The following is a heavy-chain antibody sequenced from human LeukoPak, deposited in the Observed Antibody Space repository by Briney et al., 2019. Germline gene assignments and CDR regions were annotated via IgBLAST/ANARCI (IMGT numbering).Heavy chain of an antibody. J-gene: IGHJ4*02. D-gene: IGHD3-16*02. V-gene: IGHV4-39*01. CDR3: ARDLVRELSVDY. CDR1: GGSVSSGSYY. CDR2: IYYSGST. Sequence: PSETLSLTCTVSGGSVSSGSYYWSWIRQPPGKGLEWVGSIYYSGSTYYNPSLKSRVTISVDTSKNQFSLKLSSVTAADTAVYYCARDLVRELSVDYWGQGTLVTVSS.